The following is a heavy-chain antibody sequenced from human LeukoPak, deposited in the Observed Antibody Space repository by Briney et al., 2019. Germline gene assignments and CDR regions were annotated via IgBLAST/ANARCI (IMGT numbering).Heavy chain of an antibody. CDR3: ARGFTDREYYYYMDV. Sequence: GGSLRLSCAASGFTVSDNYMSWVRQAPGKGLEWVSVIYTGGSTYYADSVKGRFTISRDNSKNTLYLQMNSLRAEDTAVYYCARGFTDREYYYYMDVWGKGTTVTVSS. V-gene: IGHV3-53*01. CDR1: GFTVSDNY. D-gene: IGHD1-26*01. J-gene: IGHJ6*03. CDR2: IYTGGST.